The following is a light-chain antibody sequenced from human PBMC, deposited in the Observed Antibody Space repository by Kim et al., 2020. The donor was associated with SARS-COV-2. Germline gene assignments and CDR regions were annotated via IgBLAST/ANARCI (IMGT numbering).Light chain of an antibody. CDR2: DDN. V-gene: IGLV6-57*03. CDR3: QSYDSSNPWV. Sequence: KTVTIPCTRSSGSIASNYVQWYQQRPGSAPTTVIYDDNQRPSGVPDRFSGSIDSSSNSASLTISGLKTEDEADYYCQSYDSSNPWVFGGGTQLTVL. J-gene: IGLJ3*02. CDR1: SGSIASNY.